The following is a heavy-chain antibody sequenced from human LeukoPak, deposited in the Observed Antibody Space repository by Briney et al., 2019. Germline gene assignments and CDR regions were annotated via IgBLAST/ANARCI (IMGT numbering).Heavy chain of an antibody. CDR1: GGSISSYY. V-gene: IGHV4-59*01. CDR3: ARFSSGSGANHEFDY. J-gene: IGHJ4*02. Sequence: SETLSLTCTVSGGSISSYYWSWIRQPPGEGLEWIGYIYYSGSTNYNPSLKSRVTISVDTSKNQFSLKLSSVTAADTAVYYCARFSSGSGANHEFDYWGQGTLVTVSS. CDR2: IYYSGST. D-gene: IGHD6-19*01.